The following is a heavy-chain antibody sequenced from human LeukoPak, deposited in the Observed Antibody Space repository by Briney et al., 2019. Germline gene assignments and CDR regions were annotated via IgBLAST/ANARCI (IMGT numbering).Heavy chain of an antibody. Sequence: PSETLSLTCTVSGYSISSGYYWGWIRQPPGKGLEWIGSIYHSGSTYYNPSLKSRVTISVDTSKNQFSLKLSSVTAADTAVYYCARGGYYYDSSGYPSLVDYWGQGTLVTVSS. CDR2: IYHSGST. CDR1: GYSISSGYY. V-gene: IGHV4-38-2*02. D-gene: IGHD3-22*01. J-gene: IGHJ4*02. CDR3: ARGGYYYDSSGYPSLVDY.